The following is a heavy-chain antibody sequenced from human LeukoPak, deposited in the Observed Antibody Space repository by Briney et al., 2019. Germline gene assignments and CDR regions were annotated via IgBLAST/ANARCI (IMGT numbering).Heavy chain of an antibody. CDR3: ARVRDSGSYFRAYYMDV. CDR1: GYTFTSYD. V-gene: IGHV1-8*03. CDR2: MNPNSGNT. D-gene: IGHD3-10*01. J-gene: IGHJ6*03. Sequence: GASVKVSCKASGYTFTSYDINWVRQATGQGLEWMGWMNPNSGNTGYAQKFQGRVTITRNTSISTAYMGLSSLRSEDTAVYYCARVRDSGSYFRAYYMDVWGKGTTVTVSS.